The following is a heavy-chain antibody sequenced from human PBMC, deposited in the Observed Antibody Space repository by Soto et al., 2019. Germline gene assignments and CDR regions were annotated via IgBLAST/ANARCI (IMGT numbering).Heavy chain of an antibody. CDR2: ISSSSSYI. V-gene: IGHV3-21*01. Sequence: GGSLRLSCAASGFTFSSYSMNWVRQAPGKGLEWVSSISSSSSYIYYADSVKGRFTISRDNAKNSLYLQMNSLRAEDTAVYYCARDRAVVVPAASSPWFDXWGQGPLVTV. CDR1: GFTFSSYS. D-gene: IGHD2-2*01. J-gene: IGHJ5*02. CDR3: ARDRAVVVPAASSPWFDX.